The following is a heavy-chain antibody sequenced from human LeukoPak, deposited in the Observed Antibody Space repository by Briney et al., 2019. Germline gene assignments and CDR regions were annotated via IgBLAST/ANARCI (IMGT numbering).Heavy chain of an antibody. Sequence: SETLSLTCTVSGGSINSANYYWGWLRQPPGKGLEWIGSIYYSETTYDNPSLKSRVTVSIETSKNQFSLKLSSVTASDTAVYYCARQRADYYYYYVDVWGKGTTVAVS. CDR1: GGSINSANYY. CDR2: IYYSETT. CDR3: ARQRADYYYYYVDV. J-gene: IGHJ6*03. V-gene: IGHV4-39*01.